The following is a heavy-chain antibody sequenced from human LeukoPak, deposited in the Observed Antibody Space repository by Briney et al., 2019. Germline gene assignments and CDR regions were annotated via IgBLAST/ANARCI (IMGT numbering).Heavy chain of an antibody. J-gene: IGHJ4*02. D-gene: IGHD3-10*01. CDR3: ARSMIRGVTYYFDY. V-gene: IGHV1-46*01. Sequence: GASVKVSCKASGYTFTTYYIHWVRQAPGQGLEWMRVINPSGDSTSYAQKFQGRVTMTRDTSTRTVYMELSSLRSEDTAVHYCARSMIRGVTYYFDYWGQGTLVTVSS. CDR2: INPSGDST. CDR1: GYTFTTYY.